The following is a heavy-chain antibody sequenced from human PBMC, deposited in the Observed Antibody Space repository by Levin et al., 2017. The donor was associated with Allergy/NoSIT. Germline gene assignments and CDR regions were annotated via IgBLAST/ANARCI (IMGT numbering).Heavy chain of an antibody. J-gene: IGHJ5*02. D-gene: IGHD1-26*01. CDR2: ISDTGTKT. Sequence: TGGSLRLSCAASGFILNGYGMSWVRQAPGKGLEWVSSISDTGTKTYYAASVKGRFTVSRDTSKNTLFLQMDSLGVGDTAIYYCAKGVRWELPLASWGQGTLVTVSS. CDR3: AKGVRWELPLAS. CDR1: GFILNGYG. V-gene: IGHV3-23*01.